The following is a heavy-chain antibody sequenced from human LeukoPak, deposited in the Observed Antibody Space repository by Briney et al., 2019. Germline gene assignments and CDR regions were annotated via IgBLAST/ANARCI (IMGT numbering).Heavy chain of an antibody. Sequence: GRSLRLSCAASGFTFSTYWMGWVRQAPGKGLEWVANIKQDGSEKYYVDSLKGRFTISRDNAKNSLHLQMNSLRAEDTAVYYCARDSGRFDVFDIWGQGTMVTVSS. D-gene: IGHD3-10*01. V-gene: IGHV3-7*05. CDR3: ARDSGRFDVFDI. CDR2: IKQDGSEK. J-gene: IGHJ3*02. CDR1: GFTFSTYW.